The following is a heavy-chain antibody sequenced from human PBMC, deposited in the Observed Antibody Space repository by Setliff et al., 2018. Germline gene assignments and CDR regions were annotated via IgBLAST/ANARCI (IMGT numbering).Heavy chain of an antibody. CDR2: INPSGGST. CDR3: ARDTGREYYYDSSGYQDY. J-gene: IGHJ4*02. Sequence: GPSVKVSCKASGYTFTSYYMHWVRQAPGQGLEWMGIINPSGGSTSYVQKFQGRVTMTRDTSTSTVYMELSSLRSEDTAVYYCARDTGREYYYDSSGYQDYWGQGTLVTVS. D-gene: IGHD3-22*01. CDR1: GYTFTSYY. V-gene: IGHV1-46*01.